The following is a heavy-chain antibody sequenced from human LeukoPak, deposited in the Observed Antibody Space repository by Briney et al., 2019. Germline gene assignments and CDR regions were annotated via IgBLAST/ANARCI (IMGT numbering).Heavy chain of an antibody. CDR1: GYTFTSYY. CDR2: INPSGGST. D-gene: IGHD2-15*01. V-gene: IGHV1-46*01. CDR3: ARAFPDIVVVVAATAPGWVFDY. Sequence: ASVKVSCTASGYTFTSYYMHWVRQAPGQGLEWMGIINPSGGSTSYAQKFQGRVTMTRDTSTSTVYMELSSLRSEDTAVYYCARAFPDIVVVVAATAPGWVFDYWGQGTLVTVSS. J-gene: IGHJ4*02.